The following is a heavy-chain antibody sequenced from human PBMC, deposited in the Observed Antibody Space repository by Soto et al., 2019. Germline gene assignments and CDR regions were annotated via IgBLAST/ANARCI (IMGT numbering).Heavy chain of an antibody. Sequence: PSETLSLTCTVSGVSISGSRYYWGWIRQPPGRGLEWIGNIDYSGSTYYTPALKSRVTLSVDTSKNQFSLNLNSVTAADTAVYYCARGVISPSGYGIAYAMDVWGQGTTVTVSS. CDR1: GVSISGSRYY. D-gene: IGHD2-21*01. CDR2: IDYSGST. V-gene: IGHV4-39*01. J-gene: IGHJ6*02. CDR3: ARGVISPSGYGIAYAMDV.